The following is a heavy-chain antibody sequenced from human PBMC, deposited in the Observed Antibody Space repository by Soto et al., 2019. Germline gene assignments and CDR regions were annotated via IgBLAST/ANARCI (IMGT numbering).Heavy chain of an antibody. V-gene: IGHV3-23*01. CDR2: ISGSGGST. CDR3: ARDPFGYYVNYFDN. CDR1: GFTFSSYA. Sequence: PGGSLRLSCAASGFTFSSYAMSWVRQAPGKGLEWVSGISGSGGSTYYADSVKGRFTISRDDSKNTLYLQMNSLRAKDTAIFYCARDPFGYYVNYFDNWGQGTLVTVSS. J-gene: IGHJ4*02. D-gene: IGHD1-26*01.